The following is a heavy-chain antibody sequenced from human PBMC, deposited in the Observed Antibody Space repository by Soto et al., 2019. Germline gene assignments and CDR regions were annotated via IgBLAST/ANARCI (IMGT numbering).Heavy chain of an antibody. D-gene: IGHD5-18*01. J-gene: IGHJ6*02. CDR3: ARVKYSPPYYYSSGRDV. CDR2: ISAYNGNT. V-gene: IGHV1-18*01. CDR1: GYTFTSYG. Sequence: QVQLVQSGAEVKKPGASVKVSCKASGYTFTSYGISWVRQAPGQGLEWMGWISAYNGNTNYAQKLQGRGTMTTDTSTSTAYMELRSLRPDATAVYYCARVKYSPPYYYSSGRDVRGQGTTVTVSS.